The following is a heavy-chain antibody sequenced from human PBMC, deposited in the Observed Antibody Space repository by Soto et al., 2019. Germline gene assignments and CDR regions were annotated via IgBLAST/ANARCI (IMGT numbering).Heavy chain of an antibody. J-gene: IGHJ4*02. CDR2: IWYDGSQK. V-gene: IGHV3-33*01. CDR1: GFTFSSYA. Sequence: QVQLVESGGGLVQPGRSLRLSCAASGFTFSSYALHWVRQAPGKGLEWVAVIWYDGSQKYYADSVKGRFIISRDNSKKTLYLQMHILRAEDTAVYYCARDKLLWSTVGDYFDYWGQGTLVTVSS. D-gene: IGHD5-18*01. CDR3: ARDKLLWSTVGDYFDY.